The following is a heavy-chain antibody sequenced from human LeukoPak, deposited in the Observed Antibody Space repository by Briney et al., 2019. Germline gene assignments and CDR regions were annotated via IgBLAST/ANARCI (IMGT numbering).Heavy chain of an antibody. CDR2: ISYDGSNK. D-gene: IGHD5-18*01. V-gene: IGHV3-30*18. Sequence: PGGSLRLSGAASGFTFSSYGMHWVRQAPGKGLEWVAVISYDGSNKYYADSVKGRFTISRDNSKNTLYLQMNSLRAEDTAVYYCAKDRGYSYGYFDYWGQGTLVTVSS. J-gene: IGHJ4*02. CDR3: AKDRGYSYGYFDY. CDR1: GFTFSSYG.